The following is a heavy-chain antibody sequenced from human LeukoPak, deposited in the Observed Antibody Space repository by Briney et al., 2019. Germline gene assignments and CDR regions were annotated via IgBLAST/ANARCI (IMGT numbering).Heavy chain of an antibody. CDR2: IKQDGSEK. Sequence: PGGSLRLSCAASGFTFSSYWMAWVRQAPGKGLEWVANIKQDGSEKYYVESVKGRLTISRDNAKNSLYLQMNRLRAEDTAVYYCARDRDCGDGGCYPHFDYWGQGVRVTVSS. J-gene: IGHJ4*02. CDR1: GFTFSSYW. V-gene: IGHV3-7*01. D-gene: IGHD2-15*01. CDR3: ARDRDCGDGGCYPHFDY.